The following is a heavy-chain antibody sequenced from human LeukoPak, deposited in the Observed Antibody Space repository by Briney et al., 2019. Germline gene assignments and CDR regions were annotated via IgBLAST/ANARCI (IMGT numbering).Heavy chain of an antibody. D-gene: IGHD3-22*01. J-gene: IGHJ4*02. CDR2: IRYDGSNK. CDR3: AKDRITTRLFGY. Sequence: GGSLRLSCAASGFTFSSYGMHWVRQAPGKGLEWVAFIRYDGSNKYCADSVKGRFTISRDNSKNTLYLQMNSLRAEDTAVYYCAKDRITTRLFGYWGQGTLVTVSS. V-gene: IGHV3-30*02. CDR1: GFTFSSYG.